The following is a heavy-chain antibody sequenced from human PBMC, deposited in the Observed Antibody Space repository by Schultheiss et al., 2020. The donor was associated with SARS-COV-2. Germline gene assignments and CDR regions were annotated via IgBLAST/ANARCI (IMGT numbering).Heavy chain of an antibody. V-gene: IGHV4-59*01. CDR1: GGSISSYY. Sequence: SQTLSLTCTVSGGSISSYYWSWIRQPPGKGLEWIGYIYYSGSTNYNPSLKSRVTMSVDTSKNQFSLKLSSVTAADTAVYYCARGRVVAGTRFDYWGQGTLVTVAS. J-gene: IGHJ4*02. D-gene: IGHD6-19*01. CDR3: ARGRVVAGTRFDY. CDR2: IYYSGST.